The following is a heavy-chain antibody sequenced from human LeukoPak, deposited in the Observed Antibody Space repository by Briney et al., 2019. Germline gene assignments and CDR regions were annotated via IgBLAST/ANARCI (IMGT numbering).Heavy chain of an antibody. CDR1: GGSISSYC. CDR2: IYYSGST. J-gene: IGHJ4*02. CDR3: ARARSGPPDY. Sequence: SQTLFLTCTVSGGSISSYCWSWIRQPPGKGLEWIGYIYYSGSTNYNPSLKSRVTISVDTSKNQFSLKLSSVTAADTAVYYCARARSGPPDYWGQGTLVTVSS. D-gene: IGHD6-19*01. V-gene: IGHV4-59*01.